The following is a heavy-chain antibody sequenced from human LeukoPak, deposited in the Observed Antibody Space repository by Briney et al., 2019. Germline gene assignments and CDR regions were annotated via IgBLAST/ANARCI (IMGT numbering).Heavy chain of an antibody. Sequence: ASVKVSCKASGGTFSSYTINWVRQAPGQGLEWMGWMNPNSGNTGYAQKLQGRVTMTTDTSTSTAYMELRSLRSDDTAVYYCAVTYGSGRIPGYFDYWGQGTLVTVSS. D-gene: IGHD3-10*01. J-gene: IGHJ4*02. CDR1: GGTFSSYT. CDR3: AVTYGSGRIPGYFDY. CDR2: MNPNSGNT. V-gene: IGHV1-18*01.